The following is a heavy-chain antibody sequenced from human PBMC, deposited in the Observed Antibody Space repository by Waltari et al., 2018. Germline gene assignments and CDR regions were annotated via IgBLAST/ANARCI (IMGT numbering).Heavy chain of an antibody. CDR1: GGSFSGYY. CDR2: IYHSGST. D-gene: IGHD3-22*01. V-gene: IGHV4-34*01. CDR3: ARSRSDYYDSSANFDY. Sequence: QVQLQQWGAGLLKPSETLSLTCAVYGGSFSGYYWSWIRQPPGKGLEWIGYIYHSGSTYYNPSLKSRVTISVDRSKNQFSLKLSSVTAADTAVYYCARSRSDYYDSSANFDYWGQGTLVIVSS. J-gene: IGHJ4*02.